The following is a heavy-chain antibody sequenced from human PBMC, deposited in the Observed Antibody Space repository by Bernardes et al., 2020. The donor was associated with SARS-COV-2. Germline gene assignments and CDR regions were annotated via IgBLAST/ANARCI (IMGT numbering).Heavy chain of an antibody. CDR3: ARDTMGYYSASGSIYGMDV. D-gene: IGHD3-10*01. J-gene: IGHJ6*02. V-gene: IGHV4-61*02. Sequence: TLSLTCTVSGGSISSNSYFWSWLRQPAGKGLEWIGRIYTSGSTNYNPSLKSRVTISLDTSKNQFSLKLTSVTAADTAVYYCARDTMGYYSASGSIYGMDVWGQGTTVTVSS. CDR2: IYTSGST. CDR1: GGSISSNSYF.